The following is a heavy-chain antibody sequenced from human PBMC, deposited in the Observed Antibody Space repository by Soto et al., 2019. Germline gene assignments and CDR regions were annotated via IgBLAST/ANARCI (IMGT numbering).Heavy chain of an antibody. J-gene: IGHJ4*02. Sequence: EVHLLESGGNLVQPGGSLRLSCAASGFTFSSYAMSWVRQAPGKGPEWVSSISGSGDVINYADSVKGRFTISRDNSKNTLWPQMNRLSAEDTAVYYCAEAIRFLDMALENWGQGALVTVSS. CDR2: ISGSGDVI. D-gene: IGHD3-9*01. V-gene: IGHV3-23*01. CDR3: AEAIRFLDMALEN. CDR1: GFTFSSYA.